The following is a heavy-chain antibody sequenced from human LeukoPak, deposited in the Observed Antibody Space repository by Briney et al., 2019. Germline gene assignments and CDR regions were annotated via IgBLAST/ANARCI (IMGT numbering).Heavy chain of an antibody. CDR2: ISSSSSTI. J-gene: IGHJ4*02. V-gene: IGHV3-48*01. D-gene: IGHD3-22*01. CDR1: GFTFGDYA. CDR3: ARDSEAYYDSSGYYARHYFDY. Sequence: PGRSLRLSCTASGFTFGDYAMSWVRQAPGKGLEWVSYISSSSSTIYYADSVKGRFTISRDNAKNSLYLQMNSLRAEDTAVYYCARDSEAYYDSSGYYARHYFDYWGQGTLVTVSS.